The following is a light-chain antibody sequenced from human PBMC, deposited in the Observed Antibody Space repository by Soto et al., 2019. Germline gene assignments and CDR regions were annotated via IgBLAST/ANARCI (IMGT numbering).Light chain of an antibody. CDR2: GAS. Sequence: EIVMTQSPATLSVSPGGSATLSCRASQSISDTLAWYQQKPGQAPRLLIYGASSRATGIPDRFSGSGSGTDFTLTISRLEPEDFAVYYCQQYGSSPWTFGQGTKVDIK. J-gene: IGKJ1*01. CDR3: QQYGSSPWT. V-gene: IGKV3-20*01. CDR1: QSISDT.